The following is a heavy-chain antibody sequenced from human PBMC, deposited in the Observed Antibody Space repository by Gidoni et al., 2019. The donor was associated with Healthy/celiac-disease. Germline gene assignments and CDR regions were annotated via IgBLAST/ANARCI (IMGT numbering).Heavy chain of an antibody. CDR1: GGSISSYY. Sequence: QVQLQESGPGLVKPSETLSLTCPVSGGSISSYYWSWIRQPPGKGLEWIGYIYYSGSTNYNPSLKSRVTISVDTSKNQFSLKLSSVTAADTAVYYCARAKSGMPYYFDYWGQGTLVTVSS. CDR3: ARAKSGMPYYFDY. V-gene: IGHV4-59*01. J-gene: IGHJ4*02. CDR2: IYYSGST. D-gene: IGHD2-2*01.